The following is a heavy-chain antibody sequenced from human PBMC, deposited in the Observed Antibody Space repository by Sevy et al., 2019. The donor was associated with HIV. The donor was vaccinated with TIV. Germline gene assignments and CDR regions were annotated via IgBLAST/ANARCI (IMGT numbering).Heavy chain of an antibody. CDR2: ISGSSSKI. CDR3: ARSVSSSLNPIDY. CDR1: GFTFSSYG. V-gene: IGHV3-21*01. J-gene: IGHJ4*02. Sequence: GGSLRLSCAASGFTFSSYGMNWFRQAPGRGLDGVSSISGSSSKIYYADSVKGRFTISRDNAKNSLYLQMNSLRAEDTAVYYCARSVSSSLNPIDYWGQGTLVTVSS. D-gene: IGHD6-6*01.